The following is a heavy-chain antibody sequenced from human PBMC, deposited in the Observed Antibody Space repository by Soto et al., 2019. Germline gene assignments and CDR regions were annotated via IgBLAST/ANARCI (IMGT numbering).Heavy chain of an antibody. CDR1: GGSISSGGYY. J-gene: IGHJ6*02. Sequence: QVQLQESGPGLVKPSQTLSLTCTVSGGSISSGGYYWSWIRQHPGKGLECIGYIYYSGSTYYNPSRKSRFTLAVDTSKNQCSLKLSSVTAADTAVYYCARGGRRSPGMDVWGQGTTVTVSS. V-gene: IGHV4-31*03. CDR3: ARGGRRSPGMDV. CDR2: IYYSGST.